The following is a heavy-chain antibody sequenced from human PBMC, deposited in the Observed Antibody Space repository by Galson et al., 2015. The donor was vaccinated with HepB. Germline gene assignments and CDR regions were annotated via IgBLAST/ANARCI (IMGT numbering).Heavy chain of an antibody. CDR2: IYGNDDK. V-gene: IGHV2-5*01. J-gene: IGHJ6*02. D-gene: IGHD4-11*01. CDR1: GFSLTSSGVG. CDR3: AHLLDQQLPRGYYFGLDV. Sequence: PALVKPTQTPTLTCTLSGFSLTSSGVGVAWIRQSPGKALEWLALIYGNDDKRYSPSLKRGLTITKDTSKNQVVLTMPNSDPVDTATYYCAHLLDQQLPRGYYFGLDVWGQGTTVTVSS.